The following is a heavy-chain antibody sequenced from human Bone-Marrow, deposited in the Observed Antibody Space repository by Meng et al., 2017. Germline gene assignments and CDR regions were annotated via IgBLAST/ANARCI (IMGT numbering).Heavy chain of an antibody. CDR1: GGSISSYY. Sequence: SETLSLTCTVSGGSISSYYWSWIRQPPGKGLEWIGYIYYSGSTNYNPSLKSRVTISVDTSKNQFSLKLSSVTAADTAVYYCARAVTTTYFHFDYWGQGTLVTVSS. CDR2: IYYSGST. V-gene: IGHV4-59*12. J-gene: IGHJ4*02. CDR3: ARAVTTTYFHFDY. D-gene: IGHD4-17*01.